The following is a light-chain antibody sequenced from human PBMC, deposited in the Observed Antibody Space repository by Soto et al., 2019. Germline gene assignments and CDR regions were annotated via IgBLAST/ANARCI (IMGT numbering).Light chain of an antibody. Sequence: QSALTQPASVSGSPGQSITISCTGTSSDVGSYNLVSWYQQHPGKAPKLMIYEGSKRPSGVSNRFSGSKSGNTASLTISGLQAEDEADSYCCSYAGSSTPFGGGTKLTVL. J-gene: IGLJ3*02. V-gene: IGLV2-23*01. CDR2: EGS. CDR3: CSYAGSSTP. CDR1: SSDVGSYNL.